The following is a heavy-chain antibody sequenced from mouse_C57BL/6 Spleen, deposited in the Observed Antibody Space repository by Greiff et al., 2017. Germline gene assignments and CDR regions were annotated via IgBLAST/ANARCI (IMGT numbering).Heavy chain of an antibody. Sequence: QVQLQQPGAELVMPGASVKLSCKASGYPFTSYWMPWVKQRPGQGLEWIGEIDPSDSYTNYNQKFKGKSTLTVDKSSSTACMQLSSLTSEDSAVYYCARKTTVVALGCWGHGTTLTVSS. D-gene: IGHD1-1*01. CDR3: ARKTTVVALGC. CDR1: GYPFTSYW. CDR2: IDPSDSYT. J-gene: IGHJ2*01. V-gene: IGHV1-69*01.